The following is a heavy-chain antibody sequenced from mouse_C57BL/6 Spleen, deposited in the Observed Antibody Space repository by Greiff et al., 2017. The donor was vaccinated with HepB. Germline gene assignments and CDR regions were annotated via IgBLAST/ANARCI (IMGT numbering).Heavy chain of an antibody. Sequence: VHVKQSGPELVKPGASVKISCKASGYSFTDYNMNWVKQSNGKSLEWIGVINPNYGTTSYNQKFKGKATLTVDQSSSTAYMQLNSLTSEDSAVYYCARGTTVVDYYAMDYWGQGTSVTVSS. J-gene: IGHJ4*01. CDR3: ARGTTVVDYYAMDY. CDR1: GYSFTDYN. D-gene: IGHD1-1*01. V-gene: IGHV1-39*01. CDR2: INPNYGTT.